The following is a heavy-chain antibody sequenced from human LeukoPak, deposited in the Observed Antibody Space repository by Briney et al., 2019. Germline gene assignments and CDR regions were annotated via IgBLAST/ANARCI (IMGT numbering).Heavy chain of an antibody. J-gene: IGHJ3*02. CDR3: ARMSFVGIAAAEI. CDR1: GYSFTSYW. V-gene: IGHV5-51*01. Sequence: GESLKISGKGSGYSFTSYWIGWVRQMPGKGLEWMGIIYPGDSDTRYSPSFQGQVTISADKSISTAYLQWSSLKASDTAMYYCARMSFVGIAAAEIWGQGTMVTVSS. D-gene: IGHD6-13*01. CDR2: IYPGDSDT.